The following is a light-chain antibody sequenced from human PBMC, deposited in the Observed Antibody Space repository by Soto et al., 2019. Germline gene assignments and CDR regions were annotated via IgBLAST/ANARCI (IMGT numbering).Light chain of an antibody. J-gene: IGLJ2*01. CDR3: SSYSTTTSPHVL. Sequence: QSALAQPASVSGSPGQSITISCTGTRSDIGRYNYVSWYQQRPGKAPKLLIYEVTYWPSGVSARFSGSKSGSTASLTISGLQAEDEADYYCSSYSTTTSPHVLFGGGTKVTVL. CDR2: EVT. V-gene: IGLV2-14*01. CDR1: RSDIGRYNY.